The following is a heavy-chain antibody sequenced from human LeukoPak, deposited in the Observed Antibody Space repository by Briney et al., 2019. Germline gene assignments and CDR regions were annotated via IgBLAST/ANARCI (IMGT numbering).Heavy chain of an antibody. D-gene: IGHD1-26*01. Sequence: SETLSLTCAVYGGSFSDYYWSWIRQPPGKGLEWIGEINHSGSTNYNPSLKSRVTISVDTSKNQFSLRLSSVTAADTAVYYCARGLGGSYYGYYYGMDVWGQGTTVTVSS. CDR1: GGSFSDYY. J-gene: IGHJ6*02. CDR3: ARGLGGSYYGYYYGMDV. CDR2: INHSGST. V-gene: IGHV4-34*01.